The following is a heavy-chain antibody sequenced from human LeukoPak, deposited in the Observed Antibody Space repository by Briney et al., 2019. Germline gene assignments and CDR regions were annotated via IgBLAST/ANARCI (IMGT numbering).Heavy chain of an antibody. CDR2: ISASGGNT. J-gene: IGHJ4*02. Sequence: GGSLRLSCAASGFTFDDYGMSWVRQAPGKGLEWVSGISASGGNTYYADSVKGRFTISRDNSKNTLYMQMNSLRAEDTAIYYCAKSDSYYYGSGSVWGQGTLVTVSS. D-gene: IGHD3-10*01. CDR1: GFTFDDYG. V-gene: IGHV3-23*01. CDR3: AKSDSYYYGSGSV.